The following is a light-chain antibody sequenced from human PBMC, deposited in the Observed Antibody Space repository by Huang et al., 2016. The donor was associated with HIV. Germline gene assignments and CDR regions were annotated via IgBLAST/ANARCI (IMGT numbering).Light chain of an antibody. Sequence: EIVLTQSPATLSLSPGERATLSCGASQNVYDNYLAWYQQRPGLAPRLLIYDVSDRATGIPDRFNGIGSGANFTLTISRLEPEDFAVYYCQQYGSSPYTFGQGSKLEIK. CDR1: QNVYDNY. CDR3: QQYGSSPYT. CDR2: DVS. J-gene: IGKJ2*01. V-gene: IGKV3D-20*01.